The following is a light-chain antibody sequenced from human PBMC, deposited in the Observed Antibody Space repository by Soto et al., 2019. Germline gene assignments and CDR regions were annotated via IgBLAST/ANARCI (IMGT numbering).Light chain of an antibody. J-gene: IGKJ1*01. CDR1: QSVDSTS. Sequence: IGLTQSQGTLPLSPGEEATLSARASQSVDSTSLACYQQKPGQAPRLLIFGGSSRATGIPDRFGGSGSGTDFTLTISRLEAEDFAVYWCQQYGISPCTFGQGTKVEIK. V-gene: IGKV3-20*01. CDR2: GGS. CDR3: QQYGISPCT.